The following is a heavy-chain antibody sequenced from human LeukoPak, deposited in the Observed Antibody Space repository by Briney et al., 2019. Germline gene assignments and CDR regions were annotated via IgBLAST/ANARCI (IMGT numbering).Heavy chain of an antibody. CDR3: ARDKLELDAFDI. CDR1: GGTFSSYA. V-gene: IGHV1-69*05. CDR2: IIPIFGTA. J-gene: IGHJ3*02. D-gene: IGHD1-7*01. Sequence: ASVKVSCKASGGTFSSYAISWVRQAPGQGLEWMGGIIPIFGTANYAQKFQGRVTITTDESTSTAYMELSSLRSEDTAVYYCARDKLELDAFDIWGQGTMVTVSS.